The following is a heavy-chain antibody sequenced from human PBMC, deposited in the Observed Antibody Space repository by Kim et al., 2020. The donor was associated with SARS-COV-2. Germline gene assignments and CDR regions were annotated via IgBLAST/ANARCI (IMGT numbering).Heavy chain of an antibody. CDR3: ARGGGVDTAMIAAGLSYYYYYYGMDV. CDR1: GYTFTSYG. CDR2: ISAYNGNT. D-gene: IGHD5-18*01. V-gene: IGHV1-18*01. J-gene: IGHJ6*02. Sequence: ASVKVSCKASGYTFTSYGISWVRQAPGQGLEWMGWISAYNGNTNYAQKLQGRVTMTTDTATSTAYMELRSLRSDDTAVYYCARGGGVDTAMIAAGLSYYYYYYGMDVWGQGTTVTVSS.